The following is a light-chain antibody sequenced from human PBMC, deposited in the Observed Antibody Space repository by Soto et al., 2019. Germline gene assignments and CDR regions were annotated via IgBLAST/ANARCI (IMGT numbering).Light chain of an antibody. Sequence: DIQMTQSPSTLSASVGDRVTITCRASQSIRNLLAWYQQKPGKPPKLLIYKASSLQSGVPSRFSGSTSGSEFTLTISSLQPEDFATYFCQQYNSYYTFGQGTKLEIK. V-gene: IGKV1-5*03. CDR2: KAS. CDR3: QQYNSYYT. J-gene: IGKJ2*01. CDR1: QSIRNL.